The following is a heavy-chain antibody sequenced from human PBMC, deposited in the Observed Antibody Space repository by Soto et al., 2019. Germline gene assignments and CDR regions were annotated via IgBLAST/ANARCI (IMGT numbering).Heavy chain of an antibody. J-gene: IGHJ4*02. Sequence: PGESLKISCKGSGYSFSSYWIAWVRQMPGKGLEWMGIIYPGDSDTRYSPSFKGQVTISADKSISTAYLQWSSLKASDTAMHYCARLAAVGTGSFDLWGQGTLVTVSS. CDR3: ARLAAVGTGSFDL. CDR1: GYSFSSYW. D-gene: IGHD6-13*01. V-gene: IGHV5-51*01. CDR2: IYPGDSDT.